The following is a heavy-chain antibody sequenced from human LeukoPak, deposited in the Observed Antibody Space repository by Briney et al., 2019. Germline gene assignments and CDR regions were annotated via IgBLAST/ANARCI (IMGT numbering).Heavy chain of an antibody. CDR3: ARGRRGYSYDY. D-gene: IGHD5-18*01. CDR2: INHSGST. J-gene: IGHJ4*02. V-gene: IGHV4-34*01. Sequence: PSETLSLTSAVYGGSFGGYYWSWIRQPPGKGLEWIGEINHSGSTNYNPSLKSRVTISVDTSKNQFSLKLSSVTAADTAVYYCARGRRGYSYDYWGQGTLVTVP. CDR1: GGSFGGYY.